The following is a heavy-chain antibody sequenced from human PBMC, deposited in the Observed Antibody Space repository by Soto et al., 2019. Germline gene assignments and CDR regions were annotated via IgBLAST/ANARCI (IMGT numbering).Heavy chain of an antibody. Sequence: PSETLSLTCGVSGFSISSGFYWGWLRQPPGKGLEWIGTIYHSGSTFYNPSLKSRVTISVDTSKNQFSMKLSSVTAADTALYYCARVDHRGWTPNYFDSWGQGALVTVSS. CDR3: ARVDHRGWTPNYFDS. J-gene: IGHJ4*02. CDR1: GFSISSGFY. V-gene: IGHV4-38-2*01. D-gene: IGHD6-19*01. CDR2: IYHSGST.